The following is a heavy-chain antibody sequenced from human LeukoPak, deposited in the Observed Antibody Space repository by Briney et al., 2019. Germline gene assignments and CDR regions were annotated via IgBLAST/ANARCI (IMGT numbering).Heavy chain of an antibody. V-gene: IGHV1-2*02. Sequence: ASVKVSCKASRYIFTGYYMHWVRQAPGQGLEWMGWINPNSGGTNYAQKFQGRVTMTRDTSISTAYMKLSRLRSDDTAVYYCARYQWLGPDWGQGTLVTVSS. CDR1: RYIFTGYY. CDR2: INPNSGGT. J-gene: IGHJ4*02. CDR3: ARYQWLGPD. D-gene: IGHD6-19*01.